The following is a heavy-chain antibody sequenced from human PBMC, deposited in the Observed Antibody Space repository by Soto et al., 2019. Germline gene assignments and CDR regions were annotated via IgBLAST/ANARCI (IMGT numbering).Heavy chain of an antibody. CDR1: GYTFTSYG. D-gene: IGHD1-26*01. Sequence: QVQLVQSGAEVKKPGASVKVSCKASGYTFTSYGISWVRQAPGQGLEWMGWISAYNGNTNYAQKLQGRVTMTTDTPTSTAYIEGRRLRSADTAVYYCARDRPVGATFRYYFDYWGQGTLVTVSS. CDR3: ARDRPVGATFRYYFDY. CDR2: ISAYNGNT. J-gene: IGHJ4*02. V-gene: IGHV1-18*01.